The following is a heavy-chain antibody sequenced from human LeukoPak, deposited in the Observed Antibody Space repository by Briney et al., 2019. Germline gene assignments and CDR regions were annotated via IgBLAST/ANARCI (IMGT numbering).Heavy chain of an antibody. CDR1: GGSISSGGYY. Sequence: SETLSLTCTVSGGSISSGGYYWIWIRQPPGMGLEWIGSIYYSGGTNYNPSLKSRVTISLDTSKNHFSLKLNSVTAADTAVYYCARGGTASLAFDIWGQGTMVTVSS. D-gene: IGHD3-16*01. CDR2: IYYSGGT. V-gene: IGHV4-61*08. J-gene: IGHJ3*02. CDR3: ARGGTASLAFDI.